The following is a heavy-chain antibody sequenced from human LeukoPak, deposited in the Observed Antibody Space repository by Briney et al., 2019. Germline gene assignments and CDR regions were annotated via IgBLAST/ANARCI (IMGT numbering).Heavy chain of an antibody. Sequence: ASVKVSCKASGGTFSSYAISWVRQAPGQGLEWMGRIIPIFGIANYAQKFQGRVTITADKSTSTAYMELSSLRSEDTAVYYCARALVITPQGYYYGMDVWAKGPRSPSP. CDR1: GGTFSSYA. V-gene: IGHV1-69*04. CDR3: ARALVITPQGYYYGMDV. CDR2: IIPIFGIA. D-gene: IGHD4-11*01. J-gene: IGHJ6*02.